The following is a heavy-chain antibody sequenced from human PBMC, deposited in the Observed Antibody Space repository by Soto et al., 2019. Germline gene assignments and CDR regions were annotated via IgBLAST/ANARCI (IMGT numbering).Heavy chain of an antibody. CDR2: MYYSGSP. J-gene: IGHJ6*02. CDR3: ARRGAACTDYYYYGMDV. V-gene: IGHV4-39*01. CDR1: GGSISSSTYN. Sequence: SETLSLTCTVSGGSISSSTYNWGWIRQPPEKGLEWVAYMYYSGSPYYSPSLKSRVTISVDTSKNQFSLKLSSVTAADTAVYYCARRGAACTDYYYYGMDVWGQGTTVPVSS. D-gene: IGHD6-13*01.